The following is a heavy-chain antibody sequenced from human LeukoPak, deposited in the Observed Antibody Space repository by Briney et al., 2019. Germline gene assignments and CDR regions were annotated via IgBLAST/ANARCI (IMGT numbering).Heavy chain of an antibody. CDR1: GFTFSNYG. D-gene: IGHD4-23*01. CDR2: IWYDGSNK. Sequence: PGGSLRLSCAASGFTFSNYGMHWVRQAPGKGLAWVAVIWYDGSNKYYADSVKGRFTISSDNSKNTLYLQMNSLRAEDTAVYYCARERSYGGNMDAVDIWGQGTMVTVSS. V-gene: IGHV3-33*01. CDR3: ARERSYGGNMDAVDI. J-gene: IGHJ3*02.